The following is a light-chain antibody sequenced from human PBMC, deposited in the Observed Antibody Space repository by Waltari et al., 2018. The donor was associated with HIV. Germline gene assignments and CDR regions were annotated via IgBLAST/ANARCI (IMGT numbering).Light chain of an antibody. V-gene: IGLV2-8*01. CDR2: DVT. CDR3: ASHAGSKDV. CDR1: SSDIGAYNY. J-gene: IGLJ2*01. Sequence: QSALTQPPSASGSPGQSVTISCTGTSSDIGAYNYVAWYQQYPGKAPKLMIYDVTKRPSGVPDRFSGSKSGNTASLTVSGLQAEYEADYYCASHAGSKDVFGGGTKLTVL.